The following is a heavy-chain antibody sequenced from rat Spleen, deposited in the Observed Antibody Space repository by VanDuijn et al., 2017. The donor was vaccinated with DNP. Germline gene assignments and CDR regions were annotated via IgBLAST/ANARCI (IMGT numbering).Heavy chain of an antibody. CDR1: GYSITSYY. V-gene: IGHV3-1*01. D-gene: IGHD1-4*01. CDR3: ARWPGYNPPYAMDA. J-gene: IGHJ4*01. CDR2: ISYSGGT. Sequence: EVQLQESGPGLVRPSQSLSLTCSVTGYSITSYYWGWIRRFPGNKMEYIGHISYSGGTSYNPSLKSRIFITRDTSKNQLFLQVNSVTTEDTATYYCARWPGYNPPYAMDAWGQGTSVTVSS.